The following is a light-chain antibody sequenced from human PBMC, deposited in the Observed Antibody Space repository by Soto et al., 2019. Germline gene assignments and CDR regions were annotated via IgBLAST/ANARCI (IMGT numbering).Light chain of an antibody. CDR1: QSISSY. Sequence: DIPMTQSPSSLSASVGDRVTITCRASQSISSYLNWYQQKPGKAPKLLIYAASSLQSGVPSRFSGSGYRTDFTLTISSLQPEDFATYYCQQSYSTPPIFAFGPGTKVDIK. J-gene: IGKJ3*01. V-gene: IGKV1-39*01. CDR3: QQSYSTPPIFA. CDR2: AAS.